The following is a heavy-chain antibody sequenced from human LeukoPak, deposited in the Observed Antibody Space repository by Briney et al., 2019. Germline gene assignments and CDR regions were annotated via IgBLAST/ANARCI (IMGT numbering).Heavy chain of an antibody. CDR3: AKVGARGCSSSTCFIY. Sequence: PGGSLRLSCAASGFTFRSYAMSWVRQAPGKGLEWVSAISGSGDTTYYADSVKGRFPISRDNSKNTLYLQMNSLRPEDTAVYYCAKVGARGCSSSTCFIYWGQGTLVTVSS. V-gene: IGHV3-23*01. J-gene: IGHJ4*02. CDR2: ISGSGDTT. CDR1: GFTFRSYA. D-gene: IGHD2-2*01.